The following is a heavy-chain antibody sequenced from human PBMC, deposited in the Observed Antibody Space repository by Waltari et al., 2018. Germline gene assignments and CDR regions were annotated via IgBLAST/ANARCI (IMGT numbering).Heavy chain of an antibody. D-gene: IGHD4-17*01. V-gene: IGHV3-30-3*01. CDR3: ARDLDYGDPLFDY. J-gene: IGHJ4*02. CDR1: GFTFSSYA. CDR2: ISYDGSNK. Sequence: QVQLVASGGGVVQPGRSLRLSCAASGFTFSSYAIHWVLTAPGKGLEWVAVISYDGSNKYYADSVKGRFTISRDNSKNTLYLQMNSLRAEDTAVYYCARDLDYGDPLFDYWGQGTLVTVSS.